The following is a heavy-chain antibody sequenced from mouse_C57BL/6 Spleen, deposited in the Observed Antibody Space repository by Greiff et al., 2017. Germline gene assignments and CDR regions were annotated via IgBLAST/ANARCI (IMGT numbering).Heavy chain of an antibody. CDR3: ASTYDYDGWYFDV. D-gene: IGHD2-4*01. J-gene: IGHJ1*03. Sequence: QVQLQQSGPELVKPGASVKISCKASGYAFSSSWMNWVKQRPGKGLEWIGRIYPGDGDPNYNGKFKGKATLTADKSSSTAYMQLSSLTSEDSAVYFCASTYDYDGWYFDVWGTGTTVTVSS. CDR2: IYPGDGDP. CDR1: GYAFSSSW. V-gene: IGHV1-82*01.